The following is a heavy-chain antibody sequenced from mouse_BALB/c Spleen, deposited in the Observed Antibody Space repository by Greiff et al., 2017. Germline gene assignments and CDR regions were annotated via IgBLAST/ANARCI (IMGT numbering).Heavy chain of an antibody. CDR1: GFSLTSYG. V-gene: IGHV2-9*02. J-gene: IGHJ3*01. CDR3: ARDHYGYSWFAY. D-gene: IGHD2-2*01. CDR2: IWAGGST. Sequence: VQLVESGPGLVAPSQSLSITCTVSGFSLTSYGVHWVRQPPGKGLEWLGVIWAGGSTNYNSALMSRLSISKDNSKSQVFLKMNSLQTDDTAMNYCARDHYGYSWFAYWGQGTLVTVSA.